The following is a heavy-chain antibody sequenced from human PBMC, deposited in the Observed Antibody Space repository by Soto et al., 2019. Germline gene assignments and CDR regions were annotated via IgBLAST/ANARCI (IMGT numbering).Heavy chain of an antibody. D-gene: IGHD3-10*01. J-gene: IGHJ4*02. CDR3: VRRVYDTRLNYRHFDV. V-gene: IGHV4-4*02. CDR2: IFHDGTA. CDR1: GVSISSGNW. Sequence: PSETLSLTCAVSGVSISSGNWWTWVRRTPQRGLEYIGEIFHDGTANYYPSFERRVAISVDTSQNQFSLKLTSVTASDTAIYFCVRRVYDTRLNYRHFDVWGQGGLVPVSS.